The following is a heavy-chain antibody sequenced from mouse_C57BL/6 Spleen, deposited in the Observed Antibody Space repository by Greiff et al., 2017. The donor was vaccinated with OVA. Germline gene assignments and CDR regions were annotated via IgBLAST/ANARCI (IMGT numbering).Heavy chain of an antibody. CDR2: INPSTGGT. Sequence: EVQLQQSGPELVKPGASVKISCKASGYSFTGYCMNWVKQSPEKSLEWIGEINPSTGGTTYNQKFKAKATLTVDKSSSTAYMQLKSLTSEDSAVYYCARSELYYGSSYVAYWGQGTLVTVSA. V-gene: IGHV1-42*01. J-gene: IGHJ3*01. CDR3: ARSELYYGSSYVAY. D-gene: IGHD1-1*01. CDR1: GYSFTGYC.